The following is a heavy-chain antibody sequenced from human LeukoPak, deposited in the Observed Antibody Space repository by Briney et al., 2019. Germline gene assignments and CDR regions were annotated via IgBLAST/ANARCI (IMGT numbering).Heavy chain of an antibody. CDR1: GFTFSSYS. V-gene: IGHV3-21*01. CDR3: ARGDARRGLRLADNGMDV. CDR2: ISSSSSYI. J-gene: IGHJ6*04. Sequence: GGSLRLSCAASGFTFSSYSMNWVRQAPGKGLEWVSSISSSSSYIYYADSVKGRFTISRDNAKNSLYLQMNSLRAEDTAVYYCARGDARRGLRLADNGMDVWGKGTTVTVSS. D-gene: IGHD3-16*01.